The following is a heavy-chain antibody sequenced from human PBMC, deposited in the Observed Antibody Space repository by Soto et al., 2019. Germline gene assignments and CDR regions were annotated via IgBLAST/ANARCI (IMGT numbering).Heavy chain of an antibody. Sequence: PGGSLRLSCAASGFTFSSYGMHWVRQAPGKGLEWVAVILYDGSNKYYADSVKGRFTISRDYSKNTLYLQMNSLRAEDTAVYYCARGGYGDYNVFEYWGQGTLVTVSS. D-gene: IGHD2-21*01. V-gene: IGHV3-33*01. CDR2: ILYDGSNK. CDR3: ARGGYGDYNVFEY. J-gene: IGHJ4*02. CDR1: GFTFSSYG.